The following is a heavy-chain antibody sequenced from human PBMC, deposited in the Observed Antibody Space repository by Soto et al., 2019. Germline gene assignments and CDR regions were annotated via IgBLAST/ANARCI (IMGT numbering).Heavy chain of an antibody. CDR2: INAGNGNT. Sequence: QVQLVQSGAEVKKPGASVKVSCKASGYTFTSYAMHWVRQAPGQRLEWMGWINAGNGNTKYSQKFQGRVTITRDTPASTAYMELSSLRSEDTAVYYCARDLSTVTTPKYGMDVWGQGTTVTVSS. CDR3: ARDLSTVTTPKYGMDV. D-gene: IGHD4-17*01. CDR1: GYTFTSYA. J-gene: IGHJ6*02. V-gene: IGHV1-3*01.